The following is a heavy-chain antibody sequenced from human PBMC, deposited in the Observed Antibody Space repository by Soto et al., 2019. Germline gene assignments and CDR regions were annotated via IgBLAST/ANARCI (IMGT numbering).Heavy chain of an antibody. V-gene: IGHV3-23*01. CDR3: AKSHRYGVTGEFDP. CDR2: IRGDSYNT. D-gene: IGHD7-27*01. CDR1: GFTFSNYA. Sequence: GGSLRLSCAASGFTFSNYAMTWVRQAPGKGLEWVSAIRGDSYNTYYADSVKGRFTVSRDNSKNTLYLQMNSLRAEDTAVYYCAKSHRYGVTGEFDPWGQGTLVTVSS. J-gene: IGHJ5*02.